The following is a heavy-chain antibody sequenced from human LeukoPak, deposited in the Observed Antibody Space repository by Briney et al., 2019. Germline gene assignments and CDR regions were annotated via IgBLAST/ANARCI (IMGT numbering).Heavy chain of an antibody. V-gene: IGHV4-39*01. CDR3: ARSGWRDPFDI. CDR2: IYYSGST. D-gene: IGHD6-19*01. Sequence: PSETLSLTCTVSGGSISSSSYYWGWIRQPPGKGLEWIGSIYYSGSTYYNPSLKSRVTISVDTSKNQFSLKLSSVTAADTAVYYCARSGWRDPFDIWGQATMVTVSS. CDR1: GGSISSSSYY. J-gene: IGHJ3*02.